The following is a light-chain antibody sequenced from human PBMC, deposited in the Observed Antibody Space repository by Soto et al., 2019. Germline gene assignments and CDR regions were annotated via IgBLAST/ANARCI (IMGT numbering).Light chain of an antibody. V-gene: IGKV1-39*01. CDR3: QLATSFLIP. Sequence: DTHLNKKPSCLPALGGDSVTISCRASQSISSYLNWYQQKPGKAPKLLIYAASSLQSGVPSRFSVSGSGTDFTLTISIRQPEDFATYYCQLATSFLIPSGQGTRLEIK. CDR1: QSISSY. CDR2: AAS. J-gene: IGKJ5*01.